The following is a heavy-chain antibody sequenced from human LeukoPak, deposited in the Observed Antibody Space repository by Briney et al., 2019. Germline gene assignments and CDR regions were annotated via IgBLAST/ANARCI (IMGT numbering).Heavy chain of an antibody. Sequence: KTSETLSLTCTVSGGSISSYFWSWIRQPAGKGLEWIGRIYTSGSTNYNPSLKSRVTISVDTSKNQFSLKLSSVTAADTAVYYCARGGWEYYDSKDYFDYWGQGTLVTVSS. CDR2: IYTSGST. J-gene: IGHJ4*02. CDR1: GGSISSYF. CDR3: ARGGWEYYDSKDYFDY. D-gene: IGHD3-22*01. V-gene: IGHV4-4*07.